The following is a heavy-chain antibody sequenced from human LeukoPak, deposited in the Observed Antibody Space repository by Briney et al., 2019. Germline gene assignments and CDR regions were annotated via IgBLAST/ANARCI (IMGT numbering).Heavy chain of an antibody. CDR1: GGSFSGYY. CDR3: AREGPGRWLQTFYPYWYYYYMDV. Sequence: PSETLSLTCAVYGGSFSGYYWSWIRQPPGKGLEWIGEINHSGSTNYNPSLKSRVTISVDTSKNQFSLKLSSVTAADTAVYYCAREGPGRWLQTFYPYWYYYYMDVWGKGTTVTVSS. V-gene: IGHV4-34*01. J-gene: IGHJ6*03. D-gene: IGHD5-24*01. CDR2: INHSGST.